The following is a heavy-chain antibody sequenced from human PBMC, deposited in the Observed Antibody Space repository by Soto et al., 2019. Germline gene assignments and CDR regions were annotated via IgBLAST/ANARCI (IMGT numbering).Heavy chain of an antibody. CDR3: TRGEGGGWYGVCAFDI. D-gene: IGHD6-19*01. Sequence: QLQLQESGSGLVKPSQTLSLTCAVSGGSISSGGYSWSWIRQPPGKGLEWIGYIYHSGSTYYNPSLKRRVTISVDTSKNQFSLKLSSVTAADTAVYYCTRGEGGGWYGVCAFDIWGQGTMVTVSS. V-gene: IGHV4-30-2*01. CDR1: GGSISSGGYS. J-gene: IGHJ3*02. CDR2: IYHSGST.